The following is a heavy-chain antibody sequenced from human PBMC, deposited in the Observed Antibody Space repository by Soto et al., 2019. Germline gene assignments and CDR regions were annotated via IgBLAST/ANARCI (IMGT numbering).Heavy chain of an antibody. Sequence: GGSLRLSCAASGFTFSSYGMHWVRQAPGKGLEWVAVIWYDGSNKYYADSVKGRFTISRDNSKNTLYLQMNSLRAEDTAVYYCARGIVVVPLKSAAYYMDVWGKGTTVTVSS. D-gene: IGHD2-2*01. CDR2: IWYDGSNK. CDR1: GFTFSSYG. J-gene: IGHJ6*03. V-gene: IGHV3-33*01. CDR3: ARGIVVVPLKSAAYYMDV.